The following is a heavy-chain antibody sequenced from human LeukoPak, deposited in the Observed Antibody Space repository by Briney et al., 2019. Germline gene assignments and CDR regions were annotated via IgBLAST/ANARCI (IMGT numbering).Heavy chain of an antibody. J-gene: IGHJ3*02. D-gene: IGHD3-9*01. CDR2: IKSKTDGGTT. V-gene: IGHV3-15*01. CDR3: TTFDFAAFDI. CDR1: GGTFSSYG. Sequence: SCKASGGTFSSYGMHWVRQAPGKGLEWVGRIKSKTDGGTTDYAAPVKGRFTISRDDSKNTLYLQMNSLKSEDTAVYYCTTFDFAAFDIWGQGTMVTVSS.